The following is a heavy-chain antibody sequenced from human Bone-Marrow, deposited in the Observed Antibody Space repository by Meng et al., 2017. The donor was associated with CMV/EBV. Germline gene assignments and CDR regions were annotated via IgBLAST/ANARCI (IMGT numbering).Heavy chain of an antibody. J-gene: IGHJ5*02. Sequence: ASVKVSCKASGYTFTGYYMHWVRQAPGQGLEWMGWINPNSGGTNYAQKFQGRVTMTRDTSISTAYMELSRLRSDDTAVYYCARDRTDYYDTTFYYPNLFDPWGQGTLVTVSS. CDR2: INPNSGGT. V-gene: IGHV1-2*02. CDR1: GYTFTGYY. CDR3: ARDRTDYYDTTFYYPNLFDP. D-gene: IGHD3-22*01.